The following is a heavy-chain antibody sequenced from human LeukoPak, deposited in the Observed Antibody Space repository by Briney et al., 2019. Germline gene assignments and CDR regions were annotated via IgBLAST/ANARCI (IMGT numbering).Heavy chain of an antibody. CDR3: ARDGAAAAAPEDY. J-gene: IGHJ4*02. D-gene: IGHD6-25*01. CDR1: GFTFSSYA. V-gene: IGHV3-30-3*01. Sequence: GRSLRLSCAASGFTFSSYATHWVRQAPGKGLEWVAVVPNDGSNKFYADSVKGRFTISRDNSKNTLYLQMNSLRAEDTAVYYCARDGAAAAAPEDYWGQGTLVTVSS. CDR2: VPNDGSNK.